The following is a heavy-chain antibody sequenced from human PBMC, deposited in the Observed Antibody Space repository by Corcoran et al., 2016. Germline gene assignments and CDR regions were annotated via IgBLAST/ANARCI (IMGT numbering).Heavy chain of an antibody. V-gene: IGHV1-3*01. J-gene: IGHJ4*02. CDR3: AGGWIASASDY. Sequence: QVQLVQSGAEVKKPGASVKVSCKASGYTFTSYAMHWVRQAPGQRLEWMGWINAGNGNTKYSQKFQGRVTITRDTSASTAYMELSSLRSEDTAVDYCAGGWIASASDYWGQGTLVTVSS. CDR2: INAGNGNT. D-gene: IGHD6-13*01. CDR1: GYTFTSYA.